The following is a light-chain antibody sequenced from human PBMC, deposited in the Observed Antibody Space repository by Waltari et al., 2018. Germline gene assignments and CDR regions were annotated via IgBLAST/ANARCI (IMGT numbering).Light chain of an antibody. CDR1: QSVTTN. V-gene: IGKV3-15*01. Sequence: EIVMTQSPATLSVSPGERAILSCRASQSVTTNLAWYQQKSGQAPRLLIYGASTRATDIPARFSGSGSGTEFTLTISSLQSEDCAVYYCHQYNDGPPFNFGQGTKLEIK. CDR2: GAS. CDR3: HQYNDGPPFN. J-gene: IGKJ2*01.